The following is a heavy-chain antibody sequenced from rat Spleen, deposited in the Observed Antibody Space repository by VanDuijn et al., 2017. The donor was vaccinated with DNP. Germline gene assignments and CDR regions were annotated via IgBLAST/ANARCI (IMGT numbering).Heavy chain of an antibody. J-gene: IGHJ3*01. CDR2: INYSGST. V-gene: IGHV3-1*01. D-gene: IGHD1-5*01. Sequence: EVQLQESGPGLVKPSQSLSLTCSVTGFSITGYYWAWIRKLPGNKMEWIGYINYSGSTGYNPSLKSRLSITRDTSRNQFFLQLNSVTTEDTATYYCARSGTTGGFAYWGQGTLVTVSS. CDR1: GFSITGYY. CDR3: ARSGTTGGFAY.